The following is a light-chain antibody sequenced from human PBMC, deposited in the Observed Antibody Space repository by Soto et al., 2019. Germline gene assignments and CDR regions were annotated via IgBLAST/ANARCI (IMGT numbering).Light chain of an antibody. Sequence: DIQMTQSPSSLSASVGDRVTITCRARQGFSNYLAWYQQKPGKVPKLLIYAASTLQSGVPSRFSGSGSGTDFTLPISSLQPEDVATYYCQKYNSAPRALGQGNKVEIK. CDR2: AAS. V-gene: IGKV1-27*01. J-gene: IGKJ1*01. CDR3: QKYNSAPRA. CDR1: QGFSNY.